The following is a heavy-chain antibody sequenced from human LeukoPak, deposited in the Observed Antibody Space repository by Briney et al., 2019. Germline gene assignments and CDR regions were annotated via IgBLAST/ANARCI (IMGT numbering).Heavy chain of an antibody. CDR3: ARVAKERVGGVYCFDY. D-gene: IGHD1-1*01. V-gene: IGHV3-13*01. CDR2: IGTAGNK. Sequence: GRSLRLSCAASGFTFSDYDMHWVRHATGKGLEWVSAIGTAGNKYYRGSVKGRFTISRENAKNSLYLQMNSLRAGDTAVYYCARVAKERVGGVYCFDYWGQGTLVTVSS. CDR1: GFTFSDYD. J-gene: IGHJ4*02.